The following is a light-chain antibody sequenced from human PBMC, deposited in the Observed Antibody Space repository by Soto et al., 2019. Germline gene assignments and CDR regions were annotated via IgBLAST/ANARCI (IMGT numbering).Light chain of an antibody. CDR2: DVS. Sequence: QSALTQPASVSGSPGQSITISCTGTSSDVGGYNYVSWYQQHPGKAPKLMIYDVSNRPSGVSNRFSGSKSGNTASLTISELQAEDEADYYCSSYTSSSTLYVFGTGTKLTLL. J-gene: IGLJ1*01. CDR1: SSDVGGYNY. CDR3: SSYTSSSTLYV. V-gene: IGLV2-14*01.